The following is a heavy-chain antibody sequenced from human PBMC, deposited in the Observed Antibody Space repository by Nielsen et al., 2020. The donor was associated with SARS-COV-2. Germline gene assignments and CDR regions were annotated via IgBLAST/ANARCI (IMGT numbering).Heavy chain of an antibody. V-gene: IGHV4-59*01. J-gene: IGHJ6*03. D-gene: IGHD3-3*01. CDR2: IYYSGST. CDR3: ARGDYDFWSGYSNPDYYYYMDV. Sequence: WIRQPPGKGLEWIGYIYYSGSTNYNPSLKSRVTISVDTSKNQFSLKLSSVTAADTAVYYCARGDYDFWSGYSNPDYYYYMDVWGKGTTVTVSS.